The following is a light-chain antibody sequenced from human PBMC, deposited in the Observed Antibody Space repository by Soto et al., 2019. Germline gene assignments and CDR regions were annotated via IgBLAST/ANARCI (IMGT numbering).Light chain of an antibody. CDR1: QSVHNF. Sequence: EVVLTQSQATLSLSPGERAALSCKASQSVHNFLAWYQQKPGQAPRLLIYGASTRAAGVPPRFSGSESGTDFTLTISSLEPEDFATYYGQQRSNWPPITFGQGTRLEIK. CDR3: QQRSNWPPIT. V-gene: IGKV3-11*01. J-gene: IGKJ5*01. CDR2: GAS.